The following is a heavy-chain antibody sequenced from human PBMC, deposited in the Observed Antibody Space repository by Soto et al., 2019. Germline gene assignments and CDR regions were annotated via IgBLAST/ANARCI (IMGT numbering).Heavy chain of an antibody. Sequence: EVQLVESGGGLVQPGGSLRLSCAASGFTFSSYEMNWVRQAPGKGLEWVSYISRSGSTIYYADSVKGRFTISRDNAKNSLFLQMISLRAEETAVYYCARCTSSWFDFDYWGQGTLVTVSS. D-gene: IGHD6-13*01. CDR3: ARCTSSWFDFDY. J-gene: IGHJ4*02. CDR2: ISRSGSTI. CDR1: GFTFSSYE. V-gene: IGHV3-48*03.